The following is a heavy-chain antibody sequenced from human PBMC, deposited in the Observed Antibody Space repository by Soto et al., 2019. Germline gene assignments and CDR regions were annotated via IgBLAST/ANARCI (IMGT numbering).Heavy chain of an antibody. CDR2: IYPGDSDT. Sequence: PGESLKIPCKGSGYSFTTYCIGWVRQMPGKDLEWMGIIYPGDSDTRYSPSFQGQVTISADKSISTAYLQWSSLKASDSAMYYCARHVPHSSGYSYYFAYWGQGTVVTVSS. D-gene: IGHD3-22*01. CDR3: ARHVPHSSGYSYYFAY. V-gene: IGHV5-51*01. CDR1: GYSFTTYC. J-gene: IGHJ4*02.